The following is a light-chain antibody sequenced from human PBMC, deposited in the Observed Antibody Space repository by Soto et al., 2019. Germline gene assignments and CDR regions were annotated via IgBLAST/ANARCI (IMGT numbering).Light chain of an antibody. CDR1: SSDVGSYNL. CDR3: CSYPGSSTFEVL. J-gene: IGLJ2*01. Sequence: QSVLTQPASVSGSPGQSITISCTGTSSDVGSYNLVSWYQHHPGKAPKVMIYEDTKRPSGVSNRFSGSKSGNTASLTISGLQAEDEADYYCCSYPGSSTFEVLFGGGTKLTVL. V-gene: IGLV2-23*02. CDR2: EDT.